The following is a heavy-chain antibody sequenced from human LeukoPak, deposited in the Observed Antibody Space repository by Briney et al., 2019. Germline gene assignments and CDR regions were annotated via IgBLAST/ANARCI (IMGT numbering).Heavy chain of an antibody. CDR1: GYTFTSYG. D-gene: IGHD2-2*01. CDR3: ARDFRGCSSTTCSPGDWFDP. J-gene: IGHJ5*02. V-gene: IGHV1-18*01. CDR2: ISAYNGNT. Sequence: ASVKVSCKASGYTFTSYGISWVRQAPGQGLEWMGWISAYNGNTNYAQKLQGRVTMTTDTSTSTAYMELRSLRSDDTAVYYCARDFRGCSSTTCSPGDWFDPWGQGTLVTVSS.